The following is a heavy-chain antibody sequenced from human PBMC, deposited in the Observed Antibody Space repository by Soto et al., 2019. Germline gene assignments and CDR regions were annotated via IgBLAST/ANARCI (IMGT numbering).Heavy chain of an antibody. Sequence: PGGSLRLSCAASGFTFSSYWMSWIRQAPGKGLEWVSYISSSSSYTNYADSVKGRFTISRDNAKNSLYLQMNSLRAEDTAVYYCARTSSSWYLDYWGQGTLVTVSS. D-gene: IGHD6-13*01. CDR3: ARTSSSWYLDY. CDR1: GFTFSSYW. V-gene: IGHV3-11*03. J-gene: IGHJ4*02. CDR2: ISSSSSYT.